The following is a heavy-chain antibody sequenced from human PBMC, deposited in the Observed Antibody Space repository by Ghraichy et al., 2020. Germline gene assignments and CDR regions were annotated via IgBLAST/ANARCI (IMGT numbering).Heavy chain of an antibody. CDR3: ARENHFHKVQRSPQSWFDP. CDR1: GGSISSYY. CDR2: IYYSGST. D-gene: IGHD1-14*01. V-gene: IGHV4-59*01. J-gene: IGHJ5*02. Sequence: SQTLSLTCTVSGGSISSYYWSWIRQPPGKGLEWIGYIYYSGSTNYNPSLKSRVTISVDTSKNQFSLKLSSVTAADTAVYYCARENHFHKVQRSPQSWFDPWGQGTLVTVSS.